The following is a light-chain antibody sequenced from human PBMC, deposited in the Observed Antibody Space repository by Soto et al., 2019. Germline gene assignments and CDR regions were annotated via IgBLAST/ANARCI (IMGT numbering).Light chain of an antibody. CDR1: SSDVGAYNF. CDR3: SSYTTSDSWV. Sequence: QSALTQPASVSGSPGQSITVSCTGTSSDVGAYNFVSWYQQYPGKAPKLTIFEVSNRPSGVSDRFSGSKSGNTASLTISGLQPEDEADYYCSSYTTSDSWVFGGGTQLTVL. J-gene: IGLJ3*02. V-gene: IGLV2-14*01. CDR2: EVS.